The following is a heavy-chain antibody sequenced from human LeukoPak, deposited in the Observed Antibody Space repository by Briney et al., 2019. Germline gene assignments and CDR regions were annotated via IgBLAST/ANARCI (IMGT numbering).Heavy chain of an antibody. V-gene: IGHV3-23*01. CDR3: AKAPTYDFGDYFDY. J-gene: IGHJ4*02. CDR2: ISGSGAST. Sequence: PGGSLRLSCAASGFMFSSYAMSWVRQAPGKGLEWVSAISGSGASTYYADSVKGRFTISRDNSKSTLYLQMNSLRAEDTAVYYCAKAPTYDFGDYFDYWGQGTLVTVSS. D-gene: IGHD3-3*01. CDR1: GFMFSSYA.